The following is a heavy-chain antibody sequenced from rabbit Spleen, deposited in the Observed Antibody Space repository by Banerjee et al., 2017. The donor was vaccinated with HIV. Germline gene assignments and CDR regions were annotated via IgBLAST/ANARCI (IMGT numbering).Heavy chain of an antibody. CDR2: IDLVFGST. D-gene: IGHD1-1*01. V-gene: IGHV1S7*01. J-gene: IGHJ6*01. CDR3: VRGASSSGYYNL. CDR1: GFDFSGYY. Sequence: QQLKETGGGLVQPGGSLKLSCKASGFDFSGYYLSWVRQAPGKGLEWIGYIDLVFGSTFYANWVNGRFTISSHNAQNTLYLQVNSLTAADTATYFCVRGASSSGYYNLWGPGTLVTVS.